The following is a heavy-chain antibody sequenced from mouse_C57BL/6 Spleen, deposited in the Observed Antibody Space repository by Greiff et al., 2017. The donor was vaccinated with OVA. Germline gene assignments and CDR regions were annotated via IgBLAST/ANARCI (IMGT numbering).Heavy chain of an antibody. Sequence: VQLQQSGPELVKPGASVKISCKASGYTFTDYYMTWVKQSPGKSLEWIGDINPNNGGTSYHQKFKGKATLTVDKSSSTAYMELRSLTSEDSAVDYCARWELRLVNFDYWGQGTTLTVSA. CDR3: ARWELRLVNFDY. D-gene: IGHD3-2*02. J-gene: IGHJ2*01. CDR1: GYTFTDYY. CDR2: INPNNGGT. V-gene: IGHV1-26*01.